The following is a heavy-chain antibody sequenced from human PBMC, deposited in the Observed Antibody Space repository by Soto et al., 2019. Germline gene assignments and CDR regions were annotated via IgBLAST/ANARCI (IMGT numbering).Heavy chain of an antibody. CDR2: VYYSAST. CDR3: ARDSRTPSGGMDV. CDR1: GGFINSGDYH. J-gene: IGHJ6*02. Sequence: TLSLTCTVSGGFINSGDYHWTWIRQFPGKGLEWIGGVYYSASTYYNPALVSRITISLDTSKNQFSLKLTSVTAADTAAYYCARDSRTPSGGMDVWGQGTTVTVSS. V-gene: IGHV4-30-4*01.